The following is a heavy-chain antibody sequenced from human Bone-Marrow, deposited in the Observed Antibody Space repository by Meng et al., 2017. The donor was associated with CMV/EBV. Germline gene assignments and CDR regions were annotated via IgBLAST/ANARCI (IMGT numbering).Heavy chain of an antibody. V-gene: IGHV3-30-3*01. CDR3: ARLTPTYSSATFDY. D-gene: IGHD2/OR15-2a*01. J-gene: IGHJ4*02. CDR2: ISYDGSNK. Sequence: QVQLVGSGGGLVKPGGSLRLSCAASGFTFSSYAMHWVRQAPGKGLEWVAVISYDGSNKYYADSVKGRFTISRDNSKNTLYLQMNSLRAEDTAIYYCARLTPTYSSATFDYWGPGTLVTVSS. CDR1: GFTFSSYA.